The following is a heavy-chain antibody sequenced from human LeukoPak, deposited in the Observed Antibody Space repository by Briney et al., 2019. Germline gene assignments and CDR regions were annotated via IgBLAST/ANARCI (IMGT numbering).Heavy chain of an antibody. D-gene: IGHD3-22*01. CDR3: ARVGYYYDSSGYPHDAFGI. Sequence: ASVKVSCKASGYTFTSYGISWVRQAPGQGLEWMGWISAYNGNTNYAQKLQGRVTMTTDTSTSTAYMELRSLRSDDTAVYYCARVGYYYDSSGYPHDAFGIWGQGTMVTVSS. J-gene: IGHJ3*02. CDR2: ISAYNGNT. V-gene: IGHV1-18*01. CDR1: GYTFTSYG.